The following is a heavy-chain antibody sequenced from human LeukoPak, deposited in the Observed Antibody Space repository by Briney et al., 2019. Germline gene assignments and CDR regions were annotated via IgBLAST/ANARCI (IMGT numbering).Heavy chain of an antibody. CDR2: ISYDGSTK. CDR1: GFTLRSYG. V-gene: IGHV3-30*03. D-gene: IGHD4-17*01. Sequence: GGSLRLSCSASGFTLRSYGMHWVRQAPGKGLEWVAVISYDGSTKYYADSVNGRFTISRDNSKNTLYLQMNSLRPEDTAVYYCARPPTVTPFSSEYFRLLGQGTLVTVSS. J-gene: IGHJ1*01. CDR3: ARPPTVTPFSSEYFRL.